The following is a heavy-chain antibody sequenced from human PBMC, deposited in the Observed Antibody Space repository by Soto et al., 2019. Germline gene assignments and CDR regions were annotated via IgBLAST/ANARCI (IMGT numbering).Heavy chain of an antibody. CDR1: GGSFSGYY. Sequence: QVQLQQWGAGLLKPSETLSLTCAVYGGSFSGYYWSWIRQPPGKGLEWIGEINHSGSTNYNPSLKSRVTISVDTSKNQFSLKLSSVTAADTAVYYCARENRRGYYYGMDVWGQGTTVTVSS. CDR2: INHSGST. V-gene: IGHV4-34*01. J-gene: IGHJ6*02. CDR3: ARENRRGYYYGMDV.